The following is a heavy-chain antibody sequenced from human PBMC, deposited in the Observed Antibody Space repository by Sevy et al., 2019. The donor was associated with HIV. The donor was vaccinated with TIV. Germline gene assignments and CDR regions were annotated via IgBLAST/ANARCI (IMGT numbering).Heavy chain of an antibody. CDR2: INHSGST. CDR3: ARFNRDGYNWNWFDP. CDR1: GGSFSGYY. V-gene: IGHV4-34*01. D-gene: IGHD5-12*01. Sequence: LSLTCAVYGGSFSGYYWSWIRQPPGKGLEWIGEINHSGSTNYNPSLKSRVTISVDTSKNQFSLKLSSVTAADTAVYYCARFNRDGYNWNWFDPWGQGTLVTVSS. J-gene: IGHJ5*02.